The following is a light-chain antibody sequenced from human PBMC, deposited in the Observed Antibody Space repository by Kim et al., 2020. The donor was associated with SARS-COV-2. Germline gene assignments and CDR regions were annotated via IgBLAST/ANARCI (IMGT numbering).Light chain of an antibody. CDR1: GRDVGAYDS. CDR2: EVS. J-gene: IGLJ1*01. CDR3: SSYAGDKYV. V-gene: IGLV2-8*01. Sequence: SVGRSVTISCAGTGRDVGAYDSVCWFQQHPGKAPKLIIFEVSKPSGVTDRFSGSKFGTTASLTISGLQAEDEADYYCSSYAGDKYVFGSGTRLTVL.